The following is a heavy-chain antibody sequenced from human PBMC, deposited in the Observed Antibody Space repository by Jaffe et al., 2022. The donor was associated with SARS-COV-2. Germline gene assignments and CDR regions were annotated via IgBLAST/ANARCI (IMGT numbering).Heavy chain of an antibody. CDR3: ARLRVYYYYYMDV. D-gene: IGHD3-10*01. Sequence: QLQLQESGPGLVKPSETLSLTCTVSGGSISSSSYYWGWIRQPPGKGLEWIGSIYYSGSTYYNPSLKSRVTISVDTSKNQFSLKLSSVTAADTAVYYCARLRVYYYYYMDVWGKGTTVTVSS. V-gene: IGHV4-39*01. J-gene: IGHJ6*03. CDR1: GGSISSSSYY. CDR2: IYYSGST.